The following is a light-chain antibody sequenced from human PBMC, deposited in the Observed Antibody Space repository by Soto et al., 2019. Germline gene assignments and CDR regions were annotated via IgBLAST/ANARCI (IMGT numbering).Light chain of an antibody. CDR2: AAS. CDR1: EYIGTW. V-gene: IGKV1-12*01. J-gene: IGKJ4*01. Sequence: DIQMTQSPSSVSASVGDTVTITCRASEYIGTWLAWYQQKPGKAPNLLISAASSLQSGVPTRFSGSGSGTDFPLTTSTLQPKDFATYFCQQGPSFPPAFGGGTKVEIK. CDR3: QQGPSFPPA.